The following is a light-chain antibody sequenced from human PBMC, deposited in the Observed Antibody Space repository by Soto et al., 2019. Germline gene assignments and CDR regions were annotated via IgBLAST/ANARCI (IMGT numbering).Light chain of an antibody. V-gene: IGKV1-5*01. Sequence: IQVTESPWSLSASVWGRVTMTWRCSQSISSWLAWSQQKPGKAPKLLIFDAFSLESGVPSRFSGSRSGTEFTLTISSLQPDDYATYYCQQYNSYSLLTFGGGTKVDIK. CDR1: QSISSW. J-gene: IGKJ4*01. CDR3: QQYNSYSLLT. CDR2: DAF.